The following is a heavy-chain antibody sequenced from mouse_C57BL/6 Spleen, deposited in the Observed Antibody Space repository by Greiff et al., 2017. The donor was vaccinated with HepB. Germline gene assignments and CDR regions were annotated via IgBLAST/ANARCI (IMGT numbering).Heavy chain of an antibody. CDR1: GYTFTDYN. V-gene: IGHV1-18*01. CDR3: ARSSHEYAMDY. CDR2: INPNNGGT. Sequence: SGPELVKPGASVKIPCKASGYTFTDYNMDWVKQSHGKSLEWIGDINPNNGGTIYNQKFKGKATLTVDQSSSTAYMELRSLTSEDTAVYYCARSSHEYAMDYWGQGTSVTVSS. J-gene: IGHJ4*01.